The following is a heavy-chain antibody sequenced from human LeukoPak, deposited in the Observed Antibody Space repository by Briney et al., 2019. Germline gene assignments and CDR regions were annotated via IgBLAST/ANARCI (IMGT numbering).Heavy chain of an antibody. Sequence: PSETLSLTCTVSGGSITSDHWNWIRQPPGKGLEWIGCIHYSGKTYYNPSLKSRVTISVDMSKNQFSLRLTSVTAADTAVYYCARKNDFEIWGQGTLVTVSS. CDR1: GGSITSDH. J-gene: IGHJ3*02. CDR3: ARKNDFEI. CDR2: IHYSGKT. D-gene: IGHD2/OR15-2a*01. V-gene: IGHV4-59*01.